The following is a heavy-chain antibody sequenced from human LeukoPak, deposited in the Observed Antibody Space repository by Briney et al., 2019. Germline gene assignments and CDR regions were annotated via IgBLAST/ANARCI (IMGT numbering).Heavy chain of an antibody. Sequence: GGSLRLSCAASGFTFSSYATHWVRQAPGKGLEWVAVISYDGSNKYYADSVKGRFTISRDNSKNTLYLQMDSLRAEDTAVYYCATPPFWSGYIFDYWGQGTLVTVSS. CDR2: ISYDGSNK. V-gene: IGHV3-30-3*01. J-gene: IGHJ4*02. CDR3: ATPPFWSGYIFDY. CDR1: GFTFSSYA. D-gene: IGHD3-3*01.